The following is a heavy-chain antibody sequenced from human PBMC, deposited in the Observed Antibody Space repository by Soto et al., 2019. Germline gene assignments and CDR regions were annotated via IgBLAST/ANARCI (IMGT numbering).Heavy chain of an antibody. D-gene: IGHD5-12*01. CDR1: GYRFISYG. Sequence: QIQLVQSGAEVKKPGASVKVSCKTSGYRFISYGNHWVRQAPGQRLEWMGWINGDDGKTNYSPRFQGRVTLIRDTSAGTSYMELSSLTSEDTAVYYCATDYMRGADYSGQGTLVTVSS. CDR3: ATDYMRGADY. CDR2: INGDDGKT. V-gene: IGHV1-3*01. J-gene: IGHJ4*02.